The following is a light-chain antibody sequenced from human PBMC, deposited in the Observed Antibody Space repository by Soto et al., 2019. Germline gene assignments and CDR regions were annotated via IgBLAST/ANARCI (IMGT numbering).Light chain of an antibody. V-gene: IGLV1-51*01. CDR1: SSNNGNND. Sequence: QSVLTQPPSVSAAPGQKVTISCSGSSSNNGNNDVSWYQQFPGTAPKLLIYDNNKRPSGIPDRVSGSKSGTSATLGITGLQTGDEADYYCGTWDSSLSAVVFGGGTQLTVL. CDR2: DNN. CDR3: GTWDSSLSAVV. J-gene: IGLJ2*01.